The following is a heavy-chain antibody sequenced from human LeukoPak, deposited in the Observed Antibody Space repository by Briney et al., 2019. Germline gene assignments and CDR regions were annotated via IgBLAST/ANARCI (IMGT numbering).Heavy chain of an antibody. D-gene: IGHD5-24*01. J-gene: IGHJ3*02. CDR2: IYYTEST. CDR1: GVSINNYY. CDR3: ARDRGKYQLLGTFDI. V-gene: IGHV4-59*01. Sequence: SETLSLTCSVSGVSINNYYWSWIRQTPGKGLEWIGYIYYTESTKYNPSLQSRVTVSIDTSKNQFSLNLTSVTAADTAVYYCARDRGKYQLLGTFDIWGQGTVVSVSS.